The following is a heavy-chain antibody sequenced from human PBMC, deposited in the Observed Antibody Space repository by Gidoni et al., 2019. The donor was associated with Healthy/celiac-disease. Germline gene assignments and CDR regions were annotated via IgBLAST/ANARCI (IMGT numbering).Heavy chain of an antibody. J-gene: IGHJ4*02. Sequence: QVQLVPSGAEVQNPGSSVKVSCKAFGYTFTSYGISWVRQAPVQGLEWMGWIRAYNGHTNYAQKHQGRVTMIKDTSTSQAYMELRSLSSDDTAVYCCARDVVGAPLDYWGQGTLVTVSS. CDR1: GYTFTSYG. V-gene: IGHV1-18*01. CDR3: ARDVVGAPLDY. D-gene: IGHD2-15*01. CDR2: IRAYNGHT.